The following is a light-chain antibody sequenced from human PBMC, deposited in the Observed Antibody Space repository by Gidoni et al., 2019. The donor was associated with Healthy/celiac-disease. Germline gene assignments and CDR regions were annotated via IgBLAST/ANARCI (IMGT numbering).Light chain of an antibody. J-gene: IGLJ1*01. V-gene: IGLV2-14*01. CDR1: SSDVGGYNY. Sequence: QSALTQPASVPGSPGQSITISCTGTSSDVGGYNYVSWYQQIPAKAPKLMIYEVSNRPSGVSNRFSGSKSGNTASLTISGLQAEDEADYYCSSYTSSSSLVFGTGTKVTVL. CDR2: EVS. CDR3: SSYTSSSSLV.